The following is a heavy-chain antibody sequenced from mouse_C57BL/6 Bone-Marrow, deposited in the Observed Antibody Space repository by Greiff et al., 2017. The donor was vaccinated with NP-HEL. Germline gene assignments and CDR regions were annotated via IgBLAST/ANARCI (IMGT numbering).Heavy chain of an antibody. CDR2: IYPGSGST. J-gene: IGHJ3*01. Sequence: QVQLQQPGAELVKPGASVKMSCKASGYTFTSYWITWVKQRPGQGLEWIGDIYPGSGSTNYNEKFKSKATLTVDTSSSTAYMQLSSLTSEGSSVYYCARSGYYYGSSWFAYWGQGTLVTVSA. CDR3: ARSGYYYGSSWFAY. V-gene: IGHV1-55*01. CDR1: GYTFTSYW. D-gene: IGHD1-1*01.